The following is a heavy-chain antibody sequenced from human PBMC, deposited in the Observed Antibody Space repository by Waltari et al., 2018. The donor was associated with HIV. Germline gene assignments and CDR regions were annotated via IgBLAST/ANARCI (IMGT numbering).Heavy chain of an antibody. J-gene: IGHJ3*02. CDR1: GGSISSGAYY. CDR3: ARDRGYDSPPYDAFDI. CDR2: IYYSGST. Sequence: QVQLQESGPGLVKPSQTLSLTCTVSGGSISSGAYYWSWIRQHPGRGLEWIGYIYYSGSTYYTPPLRSRIIMSVDTSKNQCSLRVTSVTAADTAIYYCARDRGYDSPPYDAFDIWGQGTMVTVSS. V-gene: IGHV4-31*03. D-gene: IGHD3-22*01.